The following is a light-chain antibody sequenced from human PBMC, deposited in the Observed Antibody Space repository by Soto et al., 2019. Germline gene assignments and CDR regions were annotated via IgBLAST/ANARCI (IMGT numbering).Light chain of an antibody. J-gene: IGKJ5*01. CDR2: GAS. CDR3: QQYENSPIT. CDR1: QSIGSNS. Sequence: ETVLTQSPGTLSLSPGETATFSCRASQSIGSNSLAWYQQKRGQPPRLLIHGASKRATDIPDRFSGSGSGTDFTLTITRLESEDFAVYACQQYENSPITFGQGTRLEIK. V-gene: IGKV3-20*01.